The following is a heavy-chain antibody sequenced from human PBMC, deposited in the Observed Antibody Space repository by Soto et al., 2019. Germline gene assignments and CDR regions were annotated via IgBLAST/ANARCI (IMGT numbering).Heavy chain of an antibody. D-gene: IGHD2-15*01. CDR3: ARGSGHDYYYYYGMDV. V-gene: IGHV5-51*01. Sequence: PGESLKISCKGSGYSFTSYWIGWVRQMPGKGLEWMGIIYPGDSDTRYSPSFQGQVTISADKSVSTAYLQWSSLKASDTAMYYCARGSGHDYYYYYGMDVWGQGTTVTVSS. CDR2: IYPGDSDT. J-gene: IGHJ6*02. CDR1: GYSFTSYW.